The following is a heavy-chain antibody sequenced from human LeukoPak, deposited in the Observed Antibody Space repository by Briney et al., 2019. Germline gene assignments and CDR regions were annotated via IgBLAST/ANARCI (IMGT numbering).Heavy chain of an antibody. CDR2: IYYSGST. CDR3: AREAFSGGDSRDAFDI. J-gene: IGHJ3*02. CDR1: GGSISSGDYY. V-gene: IGHV4-30-4*08. D-gene: IGHD2-21*01. Sequence: PSETLSLTCTVSGGSISSGDYYWSWIRQPPGKGLEWIGYIYYSGSTYYNPSLKSRVTISVDTSKNQFSLKLSSVTAADTAVYYCAREAFSGGDSRDAFDIWGQGTMVTVSS.